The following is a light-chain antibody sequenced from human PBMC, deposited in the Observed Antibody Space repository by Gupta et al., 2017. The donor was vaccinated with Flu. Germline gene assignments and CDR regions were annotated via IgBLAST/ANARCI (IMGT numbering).Light chain of an antibody. Sequence: QSALTQPPSASGSPGQSVTISCTGTSSDIGGYNYVSWYQQHPGKAPKLMIFEVNKRPSGVPDRFSGSKSGNTASLTVSGLQAEDEADYYCSSYASSVPYVFGTGTKVTVL. CDR2: EVN. J-gene: IGLJ1*01. CDR1: SSDIGGYNY. CDR3: SSYASSVPYV. V-gene: IGLV2-8*01.